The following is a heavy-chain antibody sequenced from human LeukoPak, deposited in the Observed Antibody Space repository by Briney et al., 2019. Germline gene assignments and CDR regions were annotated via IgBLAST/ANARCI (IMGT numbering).Heavy chain of an antibody. Sequence: SVKVSCKASGGTFSSYAIHWVRQAPGQGLEWMGVIIPNFGTANYAQKFQGRVTITADESTSTAYMELSSLRSEDTAVYYCARDGFLAGMLYWGQGTLVTVSS. V-gene: IGHV1-69*01. CDR3: ARDGFLAGMLY. J-gene: IGHJ4*02. CDR1: GGTFSSYA. D-gene: IGHD3-3*01. CDR2: IIPNFGTA.